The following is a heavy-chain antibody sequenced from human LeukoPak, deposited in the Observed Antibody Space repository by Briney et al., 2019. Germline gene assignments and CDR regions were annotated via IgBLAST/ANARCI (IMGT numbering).Heavy chain of an antibody. CDR2: VYYSGST. CDR3: ARGGGDSRWRYYIDY. V-gene: IGHV4-59*02. D-gene: IGHD2-21*02. Sequence: SETLSLTCTASGGSVSSYYWSWIRQTPGNGLEWIGDVYYSGSTNYNPSLKSRVTISVDTSKNQFSLKLSSVTAADTAVYYCARGGGDSRWRYYIDYWGQGTLVTVSS. CDR1: GGSVSSYY. J-gene: IGHJ4*02.